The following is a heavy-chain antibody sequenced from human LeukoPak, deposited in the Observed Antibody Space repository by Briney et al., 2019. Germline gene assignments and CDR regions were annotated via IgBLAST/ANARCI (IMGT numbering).Heavy chain of an antibody. J-gene: IGHJ6*03. V-gene: IGHV1-58*02. CDR3: AAGDFPWWPGVYMDV. CDR2: IVVGSGNT. CDR1: GFTFTSSA. Sequence: GASVNVSCKASGFTFTSSAMQWVRQARGQRLEWIGWIVVGSGNTNYAQKFQERVTITRDMSTSTAYMELSSLRSEDTAVYYCAAGDFPWWPGVYMDVWGKGTTVTVSS. D-gene: IGHD2-15*01.